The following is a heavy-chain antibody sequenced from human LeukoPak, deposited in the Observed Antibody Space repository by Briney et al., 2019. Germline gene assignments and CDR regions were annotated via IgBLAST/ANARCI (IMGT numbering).Heavy chain of an antibody. Sequence: GASVKVSCKASGYTFTSYGISWVRQAPGQGLEWMGWISAYNGNTNYAHKLQGRVTMTTDTSTSTAYMELRSLRSDDTAVYYCARDLGSGWSNWYFDLWGRGTLVTVSS. D-gene: IGHD6-19*01. CDR1: GYTFTSYG. J-gene: IGHJ2*01. CDR3: ARDLGSGWSNWYFDL. V-gene: IGHV1-18*01. CDR2: ISAYNGNT.